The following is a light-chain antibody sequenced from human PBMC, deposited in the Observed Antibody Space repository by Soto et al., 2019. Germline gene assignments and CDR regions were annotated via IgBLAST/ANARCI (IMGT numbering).Light chain of an antibody. CDR3: CSYAGSPRDV. V-gene: IGLV2-11*01. Sequence: QSALTQPRSVSGSPGQSVTISSTGTSSDVGGYNYVSWYQQHPGKAPKVMIYDVSERPSGVPDRFSGSKSGNTASLTISGLQAEDEADYYCCSYAGSPRDVFGTGTKLTVL. CDR2: DVS. CDR1: SSDVGGYNY. J-gene: IGLJ1*01.